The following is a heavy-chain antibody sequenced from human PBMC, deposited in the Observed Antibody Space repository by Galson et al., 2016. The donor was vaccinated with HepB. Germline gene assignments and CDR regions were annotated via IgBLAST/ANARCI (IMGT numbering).Heavy chain of an antibody. Sequence: SLRLSCAASGFTFSRYGMHWVRQAPGKGLEWVAVIWYDGSKKYYADSVQGRITISRDNSKNTLYLQMTSLRVGDTAVYYCVIELMRATRDYWGQGTLVTVSS. D-gene: IGHD1-26*01. CDR1: GFTFSRYG. CDR3: VIELMRATRDY. J-gene: IGHJ4*02. V-gene: IGHV3-33*01. CDR2: IWYDGSKK.